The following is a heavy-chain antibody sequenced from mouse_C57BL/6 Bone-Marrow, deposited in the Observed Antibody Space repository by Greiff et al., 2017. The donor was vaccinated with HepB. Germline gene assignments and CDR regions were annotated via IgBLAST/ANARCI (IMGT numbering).Heavy chain of an antibody. Sequence: EVKLMESGGGLVKPGGSLKLSCAASGFTFSDYGMHWVRQAPEKGLEWVAYISSGSSTIYYADTVKGRFTISRDNAKNTLFLQMTSLRSEDTAMYYCARPSYYDYDVGYWGQGTTLTVSS. V-gene: IGHV5-17*01. CDR3: ARPSYYDYDVGY. J-gene: IGHJ2*01. D-gene: IGHD2-4*01. CDR1: GFTFSDYG. CDR2: ISSGSSTI.